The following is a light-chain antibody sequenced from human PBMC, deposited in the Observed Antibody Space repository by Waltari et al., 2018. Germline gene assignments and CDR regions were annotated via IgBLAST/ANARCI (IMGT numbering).Light chain of an antibody. V-gene: IGKV3-20*01. CDR3: QHYVRLPAT. CDR1: PSVSRT. Sequence: IVLTPSPATLSLSHGERATRSCRASPSVSRTLAWYQQRPGQAPKLLIYGASTRATGIPDRFTGSGSWTDFSLTISSLEPEDFAIYFCQHYVRLPATFGQGTKVEIK. J-gene: IGKJ1*01. CDR2: GAS.